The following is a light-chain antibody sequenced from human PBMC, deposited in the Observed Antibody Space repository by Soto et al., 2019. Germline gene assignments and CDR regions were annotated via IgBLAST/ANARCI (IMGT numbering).Light chain of an antibody. J-gene: IGKJ5*01. Sequence: ILLTQSPSSRSASVGDRVTITCRASQGFDTSLAWYQQKPGKAPKLLIYAASNFQSGVPSRFSGSGSGTHFTLTISSLQPEDFATYYCQQLHGYPITFGQGTRLEI. CDR1: QGFDTS. V-gene: IGKV1-9*01. CDR3: QQLHGYPIT. CDR2: AAS.